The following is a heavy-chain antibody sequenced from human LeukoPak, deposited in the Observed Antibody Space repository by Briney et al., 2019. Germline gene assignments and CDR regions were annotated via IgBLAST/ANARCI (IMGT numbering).Heavy chain of an antibody. D-gene: IGHD5-18*01. Sequence: GGSLRLSCAASGFTFSNYWMSWVRQAPGKGLEWVANIRQDGNEKYYVDSVKGRFTISRDNAKNSLYLQMNSLRAEDTAVYYCARHLSGITGYTYGRGIDYWGQGTLVTVSS. CDR2: IRQDGNEK. CDR3: ARHLSGITGYTYGRGIDY. CDR1: GFTFSNYW. J-gene: IGHJ4*02. V-gene: IGHV3-7*01.